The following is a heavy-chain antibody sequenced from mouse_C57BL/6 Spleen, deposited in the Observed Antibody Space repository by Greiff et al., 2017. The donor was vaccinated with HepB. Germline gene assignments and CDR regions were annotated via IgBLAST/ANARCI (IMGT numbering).Heavy chain of an antibody. D-gene: IGHD6-5*01. CDR2: IWGVGST. CDR1: GFSLTSYG. J-gene: IGHJ4*01. Sequence: VNVVESGPGLVAPSQSLSITCTVSGFSLTSYGVDWVRQSPGKGLEWLGVIWGVGSTNYNSALKSRLSISKDNSKSQVFLKMNSLQTDDTAMYYCARTYALYAMDYWGQGTSVTVSS. CDR3: ARTYALYAMDY. V-gene: IGHV2-6*01.